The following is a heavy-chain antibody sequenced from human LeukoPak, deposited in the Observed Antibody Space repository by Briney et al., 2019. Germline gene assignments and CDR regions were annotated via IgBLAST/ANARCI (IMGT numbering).Heavy chain of an antibody. D-gene: IGHD2-2*01. CDR2: ISSSSSYI. CDR3: APLGHCSSTSCPRGTWFDP. Sequence: GGSLRLSCAASGFTFSSYSMNWVRQAPGKGLEWVSSISSSSSYIYYADSVKGRFTISRDNAKNSLYLQMNSLRAEDTAVYYCAPLGHCSSTSCPRGTWFDPWGQGTLVTVSS. V-gene: IGHV3-21*01. CDR1: GFTFSSYS. J-gene: IGHJ5*02.